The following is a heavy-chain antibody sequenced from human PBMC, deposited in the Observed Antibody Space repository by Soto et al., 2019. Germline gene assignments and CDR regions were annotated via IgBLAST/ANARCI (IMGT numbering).Heavy chain of an antibody. CDR2: IYHSGST. CDR3: AGDIAARVDV. CDR1: GGSISSRRYY. V-gene: IGHV4-39*07. D-gene: IGHD6-6*01. J-gene: IGHJ6*02. Sequence: PSERLSLTCTVSGGSISSRRYYWGWIRQPPGKGLEWIGNIYHSGSTYYNPSLKSRVTVSVDTSKNQFSLMLSSVTAADTAVYYCAGDIAARVDVWGQGTTVTVSS.